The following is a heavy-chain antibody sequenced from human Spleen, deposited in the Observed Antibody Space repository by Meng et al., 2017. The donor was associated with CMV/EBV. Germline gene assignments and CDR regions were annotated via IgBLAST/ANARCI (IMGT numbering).Heavy chain of an antibody. Sequence: GGSLRLSCAASGFTFSSYAMSWVRQAPGKGLEWVSAITVSGGNTYYADSVKGRFTISRDNAKNSLYLQMNSLRAEDTAVYYCAIPYYDFWSGPLWGQGTLVTVSS. V-gene: IGHV3-23*01. J-gene: IGHJ4*02. CDR2: ITVSGGNT. CDR3: AIPYYDFWSGPL. D-gene: IGHD3-3*01. CDR1: GFTFSSYA.